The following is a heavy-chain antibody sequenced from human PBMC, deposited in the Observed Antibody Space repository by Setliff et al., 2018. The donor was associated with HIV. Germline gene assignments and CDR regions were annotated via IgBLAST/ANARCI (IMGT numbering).Heavy chain of an antibody. D-gene: IGHD5-18*01. Sequence: SETLSLTCGVSGYSMSSGYYWGWIRQPPGKGLEWIGNVYHTGSTYYNPSLQSRVTISMVASRNQVSLKLSSVTAADTALYFCARLPQRGFSYERGKYFDLWGRGTLVTVSS. J-gene: IGHJ2*01. CDR3: ARLPQRGFSYERGKYFDL. V-gene: IGHV4-38-2*01. CDR1: GYSMSSGYY. CDR2: VYHTGST.